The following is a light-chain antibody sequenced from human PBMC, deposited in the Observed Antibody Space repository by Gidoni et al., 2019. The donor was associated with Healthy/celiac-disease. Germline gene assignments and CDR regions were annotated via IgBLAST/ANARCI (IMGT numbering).Light chain of an antibody. Sequence: DIVMTQSPLSLPVTAGEPSSISCRSSQSLLHSNGYNYLDWYLQKPGQSPQLLIYLGSNRASGVPDRFSGSGSGTDFTLKISIVEAEDVGVYYCMQALQTPPYTFGQGTKLEIK. CDR1: QSLLHSNGYNY. V-gene: IGKV2-28*01. CDR2: LGS. CDR3: MQALQTPPYT. J-gene: IGKJ2*01.